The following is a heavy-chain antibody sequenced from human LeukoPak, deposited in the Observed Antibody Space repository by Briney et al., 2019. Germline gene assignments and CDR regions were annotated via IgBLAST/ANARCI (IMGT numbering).Heavy chain of an antibody. Sequence: GGSLRLSCAASGFTFSNYKMNWVRQAPGKGLEWVSAISGSGGSTYYADSVKGRFTISRDNSKNTLYPQMNSLRAEDTAVYYCAKVAYYYGSGSYDYWGQGTLVTVSS. CDR3: AKVAYYYGSGSYDY. CDR1: GFTFSNYK. CDR2: ISGSGGST. J-gene: IGHJ4*02. D-gene: IGHD3-10*01. V-gene: IGHV3-23*01.